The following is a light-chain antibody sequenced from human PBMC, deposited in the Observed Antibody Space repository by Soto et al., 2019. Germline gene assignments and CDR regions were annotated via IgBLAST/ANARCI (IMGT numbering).Light chain of an antibody. CDR1: QNVISN. J-gene: IGKJ1*01. CDR3: QQYYEWPRGT. Sequence: EIVMTQSPGTLSVSPGERATLSCRASQNVISNLAWYQQRPCQAPRLLIYSASTRATGIPARFSGSGSGTEFTLTISSLQSGDAAVYYCQQYYEWPRGTFGQGTKLDIK. V-gene: IGKV3-15*01. CDR2: SAS.